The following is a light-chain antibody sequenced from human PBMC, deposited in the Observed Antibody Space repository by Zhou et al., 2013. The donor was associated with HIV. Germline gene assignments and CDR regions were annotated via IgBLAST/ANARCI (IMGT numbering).Light chain of an antibody. CDR1: QSVSSN. CDR3: QQYKIWPQIT. Sequence: EIVMTQSPATLSVSPGEGATLSCRASQSVSSNLAWYQQKPGQPPRLLIYGASTRATGIPARFSGSESGTEFTLTISSMQSEDFAVYYCQQYKIWPQITFGQGHD. J-gene: IGKJ5*01. CDR2: GAS. V-gene: IGKV3-15*01.